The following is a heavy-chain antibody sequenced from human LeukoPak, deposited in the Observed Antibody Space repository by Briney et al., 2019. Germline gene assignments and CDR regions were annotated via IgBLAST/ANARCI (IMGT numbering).Heavy chain of an antibody. D-gene: IGHD6-19*01. CDR1: GGSISSGGYS. V-gene: IGHV4-30-2*01. CDR3: ARGGSSGWYVYYGMDV. CDR2: IYHSGST. J-gene: IGHJ6*02. Sequence: SETLSLTCAVSGGSISSGGYSWSWIRQPPGKGLEWIGYIYHSGSTYYNPSLKSRVTISVDRSKNQFSLKLSSVTAADTAVYYCARGGSSGWYVYYGMDVWGQGTTVTVSS.